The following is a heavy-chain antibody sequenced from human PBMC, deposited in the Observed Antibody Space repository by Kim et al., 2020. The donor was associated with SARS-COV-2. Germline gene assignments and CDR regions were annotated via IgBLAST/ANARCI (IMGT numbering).Heavy chain of an antibody. CDR1: GGVFSDYA. D-gene: IGHD3-16*01. CDR3: AKDDYGGGAYYSDGMDV. CDR2: IIPVFGTT. Sequence: SVKVSCKASGGVFSDYAISWVRQAPGQGLQWLGKIIPVFGTTNYAHDFQGRVTITADKPTTTVDMELSSLTAEDTAVYYCAKDDYGGGAYYSDGMDVWG. J-gene: IGHJ6*02. V-gene: IGHV1-69*06.